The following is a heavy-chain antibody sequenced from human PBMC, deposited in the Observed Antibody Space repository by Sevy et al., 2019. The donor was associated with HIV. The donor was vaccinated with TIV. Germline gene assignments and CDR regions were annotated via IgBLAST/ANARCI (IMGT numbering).Heavy chain of an antibody. Sequence: TLSLTCTVSGGSISSCGYYWSLIRQHPEKGLEWIGNIYYSGSTYYNPSLKSRVTISVDTSKNHFSLRLSSVTAAYTDVYYCARGTWDYDYVWGSYRYDYWGQGTLVTVSS. CDR3: ARGTWDYDYVWGSYRYDY. J-gene: IGHJ4*02. D-gene: IGHD3-16*02. V-gene: IGHV4-31*03. CDR1: GGSISSCGYY. CDR2: IYYSGST.